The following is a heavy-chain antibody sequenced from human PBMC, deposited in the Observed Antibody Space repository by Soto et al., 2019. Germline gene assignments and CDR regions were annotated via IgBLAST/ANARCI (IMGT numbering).Heavy chain of an antibody. V-gene: IGHV3-30*18. CDR2: ISFDGGNQ. CDR3: AKDRGSYDFDF. CDR1: GFTFSNYG. D-gene: IGHD1-26*01. Sequence: QIQLVESGRGVVQPGRSLRLSCAASGFTFSNYGMHWVRQAPGKGLEWLADISFDGGNQYYADSVKGRFTISRDNSKNTLYLQLNSLRDEDTAMFYCAKDRGSYDFDFWGQGTLVTVSS. J-gene: IGHJ4*02.